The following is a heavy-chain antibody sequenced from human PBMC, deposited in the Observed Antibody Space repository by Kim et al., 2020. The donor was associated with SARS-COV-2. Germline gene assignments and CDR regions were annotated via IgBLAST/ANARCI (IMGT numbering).Heavy chain of an antibody. CDR1: GYTFTSYD. Sequence: ASVKVSCKASGYTFTSYDINWVRQATGQGLEWMGWMNPNSGNTGYAQKFQGRVTMTRNTSISTAYMELSSLRSEDTAVYYCASRGGYDYDYYYGMDVWGQGTTVTVSS. CDR3: ASRGGYDYDYYYGMDV. V-gene: IGHV1-8*01. D-gene: IGHD5-12*01. CDR2: MNPNSGNT. J-gene: IGHJ6*02.